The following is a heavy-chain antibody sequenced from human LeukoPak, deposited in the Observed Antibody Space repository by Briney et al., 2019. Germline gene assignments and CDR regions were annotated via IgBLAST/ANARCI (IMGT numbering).Heavy chain of an antibody. V-gene: IGHV3-23*01. CDR1: GFTFSSYS. J-gene: IGHJ4*02. CDR2: VSGSGGIT. CDR3: ARGRGGDYVPSRFDN. Sequence: GGSLRLSCAASGFTFSSYSMNWVRQAPGKGLEWVSSVSGSGGITYYADSVEGRFTISRDNSKNTLYLQMSSLGVDDTALYYCARGRGGDYVPSRFDNWGQGTLVTVSS. D-gene: IGHD4-17*01.